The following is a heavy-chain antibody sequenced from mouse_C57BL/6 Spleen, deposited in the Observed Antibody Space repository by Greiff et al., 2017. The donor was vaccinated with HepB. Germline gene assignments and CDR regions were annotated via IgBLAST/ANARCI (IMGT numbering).Heavy chain of an antibody. CDR2: IDPSDSYT. Sequence: QVQLQQPGAELVMPGASVKLSCKASGYTFTSYWMHWVKQRPGQGLEWIGEIDPSDSYTNYNQKFKGKSTLTVYKSSSTAYMQLSGLTSEDSAVYYCARGGAVYPGAMDYWGQGTSVTVSS. CDR3: ARGGAVYPGAMDY. D-gene: IGHD2-1*01. J-gene: IGHJ4*01. V-gene: IGHV1-69*01. CDR1: GYTFTSYW.